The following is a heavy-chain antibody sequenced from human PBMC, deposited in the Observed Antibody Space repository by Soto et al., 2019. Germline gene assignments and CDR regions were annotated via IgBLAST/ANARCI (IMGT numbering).Heavy chain of an antibody. CDR1: GGSISSSSYY. D-gene: IGHD3-16*02. J-gene: IGHJ5*02. Sequence: PSEPLSLTCTASGGSISSSSYYWGWISQHPGKGLEWIGSIYYSGSTYYNPSLKSRVTISVDTSKNQFSLKLSSVTAADTAVYYCVGLRLGELSFRLDPWGQGTLVTVSS. CDR2: IYYSGST. V-gene: IGHV4-39*01. CDR3: VGLRLGELSFRLDP.